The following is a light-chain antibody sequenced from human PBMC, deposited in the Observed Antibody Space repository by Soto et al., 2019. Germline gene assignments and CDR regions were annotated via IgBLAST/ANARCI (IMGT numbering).Light chain of an antibody. Sequence: QSVLTQPPSVSGAPGQRVTISCTGSSSNIGAGHDVHWYQQLPGTAPKLLIYNNNNRPSRVPDRFSGSQSGTSASLAITGLQAEDEADYYCQSYDSGLSGSVFGGGTKLTVL. CDR3: QSYDSGLSGSV. J-gene: IGLJ3*02. CDR1: SSNIGAGHD. CDR2: NNN. V-gene: IGLV1-40*01.